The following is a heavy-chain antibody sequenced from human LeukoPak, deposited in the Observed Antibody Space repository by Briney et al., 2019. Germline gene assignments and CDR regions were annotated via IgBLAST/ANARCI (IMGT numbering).Heavy chain of an antibody. Sequence: GGSLRLSCAASGFTFSSYGMHWVRQAPGKGLEWVAVIWYDGSKKYYVDSVKGRFTISRDNSKNTLYLQMNSLRAEDTAVYYCARELNVDTAMAFDYWGQGTLVTVSS. D-gene: IGHD5-18*01. CDR3: ARELNVDTAMAFDY. V-gene: IGHV3-33*08. CDR1: GFTFSSYG. CDR2: IWYDGSKK. J-gene: IGHJ4*02.